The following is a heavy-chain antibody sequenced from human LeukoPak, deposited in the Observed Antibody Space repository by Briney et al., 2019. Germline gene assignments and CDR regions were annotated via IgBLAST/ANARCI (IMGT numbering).Heavy chain of an antibody. Sequence: GGSLRLSCAASGFTFSAHTMSWVRLAPGKGLQWVSYIGSSGITIYYAHSVEGRFTISRDNAKNSLYLQMSSLRVEDTAVYYCARGPLYDITGSYGLWGQGTLVTVSS. D-gene: IGHD2-8*01. CDR1: GFTFSAHT. J-gene: IGHJ4*02. V-gene: IGHV3-48*01. CDR2: IGSSGITI. CDR3: ARGPLYDITGSYGL.